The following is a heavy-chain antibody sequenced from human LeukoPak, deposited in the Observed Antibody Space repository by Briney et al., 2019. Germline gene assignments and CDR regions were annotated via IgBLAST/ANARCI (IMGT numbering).Heavy chain of an antibody. V-gene: IGHV4-38-2*01. J-gene: IGHJ4*02. Sequence: SETLSLTCAVSGYSITSGYYWAWIRQPPGKGLEWIGNIYHSGSTYYNASLKSRVAISVDTSKNQFSLKLSSVTAADTAVYYCARRYSNYFFDYWGQGTLVTVSS. D-gene: IGHD4-11*01. CDR1: GYSITSGYY. CDR3: ARRYSNYFFDY. CDR2: IYHSGST.